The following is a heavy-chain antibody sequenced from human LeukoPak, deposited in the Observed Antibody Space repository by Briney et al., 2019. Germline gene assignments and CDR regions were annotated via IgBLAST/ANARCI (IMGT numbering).Heavy chain of an antibody. Sequence: GGSLRLSCAASGVTFCSYGMHCVRQAPGMGLEWGEIISYDGSNQYYADSVKGRLTISRDNSRNTLYLQMNSLRPEDTALYYCAKVRVDGYVSENGYWGQGTLVTVSS. CDR1: GVTFCSYG. V-gene: IGHV3-30*18. CDR2: ISYDGSNQ. J-gene: IGHJ4*02. D-gene: IGHD5-24*01. CDR3: AKVRVDGYVSENGY.